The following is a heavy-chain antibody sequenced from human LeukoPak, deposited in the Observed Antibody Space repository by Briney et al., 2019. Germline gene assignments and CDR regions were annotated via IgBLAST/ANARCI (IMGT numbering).Heavy chain of an antibody. V-gene: IGHV1-2*02. Sequence: GASVKVSCKASGNTFTGYHIHWVRQAPGQGLEWVGWINPNSGGTNYAQNFQGRVTMTRDTSISTAYTELSSLKSDDTAVYYCARGDAFDIWGQGTMVTVSS. J-gene: IGHJ3*02. CDR1: GNTFTGYH. CDR2: INPNSGGT. CDR3: ARGDAFDI.